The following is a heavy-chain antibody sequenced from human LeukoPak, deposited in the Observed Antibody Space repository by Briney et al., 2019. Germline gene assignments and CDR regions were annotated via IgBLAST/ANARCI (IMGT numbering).Heavy chain of an antibody. V-gene: IGHV4-59*01. CDR1: GGSISSDY. CDR3: AGTTKWLAFDY. J-gene: IGHJ4*02. CDR2: IYYSGST. Sequence: SETLSLTCTVSGGSISSDYWSWIRQPPGKGLEWIGNIYYSGSTNYNPSLNSRVTISLDTSKNQLSLNLNSVTAADTAVYYCAGTTKWLAFDYWGQGVLVTVSS. D-gene: IGHD5-24*01.